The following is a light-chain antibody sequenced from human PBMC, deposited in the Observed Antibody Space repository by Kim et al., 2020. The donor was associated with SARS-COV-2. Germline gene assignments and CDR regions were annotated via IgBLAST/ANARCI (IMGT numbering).Light chain of an antibody. Sequence: GSPEQTASITCSGDKLGDKYACWYQQKPGQSPVLVIYQDSKRPSGIPERFSGSNSGNTATLTISGTQAMDEADYYCQAWDSSTVVFGGGTQLTVL. CDR1: KLGDKY. CDR3: QAWDSSTVV. V-gene: IGLV3-1*01. J-gene: IGLJ2*01. CDR2: QDS.